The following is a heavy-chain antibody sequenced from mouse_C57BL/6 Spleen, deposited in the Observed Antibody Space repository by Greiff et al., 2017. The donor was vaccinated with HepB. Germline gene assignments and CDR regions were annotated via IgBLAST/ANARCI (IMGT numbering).Heavy chain of an antibody. D-gene: IGHD4-1*01. J-gene: IGHJ3*01. V-gene: IGHV3-6*01. Sequence: EVKLQESGPGLVKPSQSLSLTCSVTGYSITSGYYWNWIRQFPGNKLEWMGYISYDGSNNYNPSLKNRISITRDTSKNQFFLKLNSVTTEDTATYYCARDYWGFAYWGQGTLVTVSA. CDR1: GYSITSGYY. CDR2: ISYDGSN. CDR3: ARDYWGFAY.